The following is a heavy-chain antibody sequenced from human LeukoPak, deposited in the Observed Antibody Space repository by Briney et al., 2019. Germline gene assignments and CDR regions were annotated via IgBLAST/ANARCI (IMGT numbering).Heavy chain of an antibody. J-gene: IGHJ4*02. V-gene: IGHV1-46*01. CDR3: ARESYDSSEKGFLDY. CDR1: GYTFTSYY. D-gene: IGHD3-22*01. Sequence: ASVKVSCKASGYTFTSYYMHWVRQAPGQGLEWMGIINPSGGSTSYAQKFQGRVTMTRDTSTSTVYMELSSLRSEDTAVYFCARESYDSSEKGFLDYWGQGTLVTVSS. CDR2: INPSGGST.